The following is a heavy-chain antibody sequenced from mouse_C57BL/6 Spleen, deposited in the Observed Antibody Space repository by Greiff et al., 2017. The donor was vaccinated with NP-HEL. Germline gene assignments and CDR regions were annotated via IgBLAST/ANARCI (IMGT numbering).Heavy chain of an antibody. J-gene: IGHJ3*01. CDR3: ARSHYDYDVWFAY. Sequence: QVHVKQPGAELVKPGASVKMSCKASGYTFTSYWITWVKQRPGQGLEWIGDIYPGSGSTNYNEKFKSKATLTVDTSSSTAYMQLSSLTSEDSAVYYCARSHYDYDVWFAYWGQGTLVTVSA. V-gene: IGHV1-55*01. CDR1: GYTFTSYW. D-gene: IGHD2-4*01. CDR2: IYPGSGST.